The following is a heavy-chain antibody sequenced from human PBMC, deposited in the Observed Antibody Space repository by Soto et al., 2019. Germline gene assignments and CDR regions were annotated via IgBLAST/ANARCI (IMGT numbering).Heavy chain of an antibody. D-gene: IGHD5-12*01. J-gene: IGHJ4*02. CDR2: IRSKAYGGTT. Sequence: PGGSLRLSCTASGFTFGDYAMSWVRQAPGKGLEWVGFIRSKAYGGTTEYAASVKSRFTISRDDSKSIAYLQMNSLKTEDTAVYYCTRFSGYDDYWGQGTLVTGSS. V-gene: IGHV3-49*04. CDR3: TRFSGYDDY. CDR1: GFTFGDYA.